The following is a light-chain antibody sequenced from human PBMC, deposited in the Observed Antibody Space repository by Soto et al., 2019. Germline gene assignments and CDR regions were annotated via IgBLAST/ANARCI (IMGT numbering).Light chain of an antibody. CDR2: DAS. V-gene: IGKV1-5*01. CDR3: QEYNSFST. Sequence: DTPITQSPSSLSASVRDRVTITCRASQTISKWLAWYQQKPGKAPRLLIYDASNLESGVPSRFSGSGSGTEFTLTISSLQPEDFATYYCQEYNSFSTFGQGSKVDI. CDR1: QTISKW. J-gene: IGKJ1*01.